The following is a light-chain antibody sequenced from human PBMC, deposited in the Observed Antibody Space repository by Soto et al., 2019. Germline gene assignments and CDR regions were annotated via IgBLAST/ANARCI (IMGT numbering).Light chain of an antibody. CDR3: QHRSN. CDR2: EAS. Sequence: EIVLTQSPAILSLSPGERATLYCRASQGFSNYLAWYQQKPGQAPRLLIYEASNRATGIPARFSGSGRWTDCTLTISSLEPEDFAVYYCQHRSNFGGGTQLEIK. V-gene: IGKV3D-11*01. CDR1: QGFSNY. J-gene: IGKJ4*01.